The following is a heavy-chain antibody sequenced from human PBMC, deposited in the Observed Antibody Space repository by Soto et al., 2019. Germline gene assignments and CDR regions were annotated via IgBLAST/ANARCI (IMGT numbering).Heavy chain of an antibody. CDR3: ARTLKYYDSSGYPLLGY. D-gene: IGHD3-22*01. J-gene: IGHJ4*02. CDR1: GYTFTSYY. Sequence: VSVKVSCKSPGYTFTSYYMHWVRQAPGQGLEWMGIINPSGGSTSYAQKFQGRVTMTRDTSTSTVYMELSSLRSEDTAVYYCARTLKYYDSSGYPLLGYWGQGTLVTVSS. CDR2: INPSGGST. V-gene: IGHV1-46*01.